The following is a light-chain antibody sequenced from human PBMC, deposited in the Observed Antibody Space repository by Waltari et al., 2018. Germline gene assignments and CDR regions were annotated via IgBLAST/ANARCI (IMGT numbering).Light chain of an antibody. CDR2: YKSDSDK. V-gene: IGLV5-45*01. J-gene: IGLJ2*01. Sequence: PMLTQPASLSASPGASASLTCPFSGGINVAGYHIHWYQQEPGSPPRYLLRYKSDSDKGQGSGVPSRFSGSKDASANTGILRISGLQSEDEADYYCAIGHSSGPLFGGGTRLTVL. CDR3: AIGHSSGPL. CDR1: GGINVAGYH.